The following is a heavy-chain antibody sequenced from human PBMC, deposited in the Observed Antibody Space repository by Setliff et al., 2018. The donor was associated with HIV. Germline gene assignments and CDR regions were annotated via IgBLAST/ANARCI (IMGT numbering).Heavy chain of an antibody. CDR3: SRDAKYSSGWYYFDY. J-gene: IGHJ4*02. D-gene: IGHD6-19*01. CDR2: IYHSGST. Sequence: SETLSLTCAVSGYSISSGYYWGWIRQPPGKGLEWIGSIYHSGSTYYNPSLKSRVTISVDTSKNQFSLKLSSATAADTAVYYCSRDAKYSSGWYYFDYWGQGTLVTVSS. CDR1: GYSISSGYY. V-gene: IGHV4-38-2*02.